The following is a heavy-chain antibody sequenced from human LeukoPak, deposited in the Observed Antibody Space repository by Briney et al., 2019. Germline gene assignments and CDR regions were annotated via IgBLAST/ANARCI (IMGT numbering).Heavy chain of an antibody. J-gene: IGHJ4*02. Sequence: SETLSLTCTVSGASISNNYWSGIRQPPGKGLEWIGYISYSGSTNYNPSLKSRVTISVDTSKNQLSLKLTSVTAADTAVYYCARDQPQGGFDYWGQGTLVTVSS. CDR2: ISYSGST. CDR3: ARDQPQGGFDY. CDR1: GASISNNY. V-gene: IGHV4-59*01. D-gene: IGHD1-14*01.